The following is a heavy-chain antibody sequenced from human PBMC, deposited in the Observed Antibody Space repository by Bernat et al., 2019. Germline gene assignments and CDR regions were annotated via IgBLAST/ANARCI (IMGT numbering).Heavy chain of an antibody. CDR2: ISSSDNTV. J-gene: IGHJ2*01. Sequence: EVQLVESGGGLVQPGGSLRLSCTASGFTLSIYEMNWVRQAPGKGLEWVSYISSSDNTVYYADSVKGRSTISRDNAKNSLYLQMNSLRVEDTAVYSCARGPGQNWYFDLWGRGTLVTVSS. V-gene: IGHV3-48*03. D-gene: IGHD7-27*01. CDR3: ARGPGQNWYFDL. CDR1: GFTLSIYE.